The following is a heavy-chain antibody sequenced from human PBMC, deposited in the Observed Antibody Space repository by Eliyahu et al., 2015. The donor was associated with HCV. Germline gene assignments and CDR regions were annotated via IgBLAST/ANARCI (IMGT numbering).Heavy chain of an antibody. CDR2: IKQDGSEK. CDR1: GFTFSSSW. D-gene: IGHD6-6*01. Sequence: GLVQPGGSLRLSCAVSGFTFSSSWMSWVRQAPGKGLEWVANIKQDGSEKFYVDSVKGRFTISRDNAKNSLYLQMNTLRAEDTAVYYCATDWDTSSSRFAYWGQGTLVTVSS. CDR3: ATDWDTSSSRFAY. J-gene: IGHJ4*02. V-gene: IGHV3-7*03.